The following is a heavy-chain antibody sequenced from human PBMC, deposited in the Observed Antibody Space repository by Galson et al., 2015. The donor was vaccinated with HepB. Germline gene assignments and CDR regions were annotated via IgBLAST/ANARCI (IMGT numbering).Heavy chain of an antibody. D-gene: IGHD2-8*01. J-gene: IGHJ4*02. CDR3: AARGCTNGVCHFDY. CDR2: ISSGGTFT. V-gene: IGHV3-21*01. Sequence: SLRLSCAASGFTFGTYSMNWVRQAPGKGLEWVSSISSGGTFTNYADSVKGRFTISRDNAKNSLFLQMNSLRAEDTAVYYCAARGCTNGVCHFDYWGQGALVTVSS. CDR1: GFTFGTYS.